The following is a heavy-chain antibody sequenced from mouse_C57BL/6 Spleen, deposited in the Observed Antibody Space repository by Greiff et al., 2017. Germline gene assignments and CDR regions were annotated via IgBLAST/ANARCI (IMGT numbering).Heavy chain of an antibody. V-gene: IGHV1-80*01. Sequence: QVQLKESGAELVKPGASVKISCKASGYAFSSYWMNWVKQRPGKGLEWIGQIYPGDGDTNYNGKFKGKATLTADKSSSTAYMQLSSLTSEDSAVYFCARSDYGYDGYFDYWGQGTTLTVSS. CDR2: IYPGDGDT. D-gene: IGHD2-2*01. J-gene: IGHJ2*01. CDR1: GYAFSSYW. CDR3: ARSDYGYDGYFDY.